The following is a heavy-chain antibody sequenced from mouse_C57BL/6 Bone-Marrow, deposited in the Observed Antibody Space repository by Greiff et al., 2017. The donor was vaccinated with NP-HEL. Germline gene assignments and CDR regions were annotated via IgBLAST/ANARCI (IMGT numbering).Heavy chain of an antibody. CDR1: GYTFTSYG. CDR3: ARYYYGSGYFDY. Sequence: QVQLQQSGAELARPGASVKLSCKASGYTFTSYGISWVKQRTGQGLEWIGEIYPRSGNTYYNEKFKSKATLTVDKPSSTAYMQLSSLTSEDSAVYYCARYYYGSGYFDYWGQGTTLTVSS. CDR2: IYPRSGNT. V-gene: IGHV1-81*01. D-gene: IGHD1-1*01. J-gene: IGHJ2*01.